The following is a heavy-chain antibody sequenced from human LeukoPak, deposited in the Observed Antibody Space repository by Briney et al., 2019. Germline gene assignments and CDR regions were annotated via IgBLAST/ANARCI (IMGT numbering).Heavy chain of an antibody. D-gene: IGHD5-18*01. CDR3: ARETSYTAMSKGYFDY. V-gene: IGHV4-61*02. CDR2: IYTSGST. Sequence: SQTLSLTCTVSGGSISSGSYYWSWIRQPAGKGLEWIGRIYTSGSTNYNPSLKSRVTISVDTSKNQFSLKLSSVTAADTAVYYCARETSYTAMSKGYFDYWGQGTLVTVSS. J-gene: IGHJ4*02. CDR1: GGSISSGSYY.